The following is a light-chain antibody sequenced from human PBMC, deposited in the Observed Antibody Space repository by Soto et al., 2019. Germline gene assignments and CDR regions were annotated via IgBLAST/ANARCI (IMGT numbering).Light chain of an antibody. Sequence: EIVMTQSPATLSLSPGGRATLSCRASQGVGNNLAWYQQKPGLAPRLLIFDTFTRATGVPARFSGSGSGTAFTLTISSLQSEDFAIYYCQQYNSWPPALTFGGGTKVEI. CDR3: QQYNSWPPALT. J-gene: IGKJ4*01. CDR2: DTF. CDR1: QGVGNN. V-gene: IGKV3-15*01.